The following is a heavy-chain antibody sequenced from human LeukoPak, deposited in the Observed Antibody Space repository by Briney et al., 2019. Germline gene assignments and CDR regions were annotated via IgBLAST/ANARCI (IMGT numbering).Heavy chain of an antibody. CDR2: ISDSGGNT. CDR3: AKWSRNTGFDY. Sequence: GGSLRLSCAASRFTFSSFAMYWVRQAPGKGLEWVSAISDSGGNTYYADSVKGRFTISRDNSKNTLYLQMNSLRVEDTAVYYCAKWSRNTGFDYWGQGTLVTVSS. CDR1: RFTFSSFA. J-gene: IGHJ4*02. V-gene: IGHV3-23*01. D-gene: IGHD1-26*01.